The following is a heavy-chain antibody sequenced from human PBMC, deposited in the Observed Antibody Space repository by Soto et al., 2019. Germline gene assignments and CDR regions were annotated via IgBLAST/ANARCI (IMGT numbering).Heavy chain of an antibody. J-gene: IGHJ5*02. CDR2: IIPIFGTA. CDR1: GGTFSSYA. CDR3: ARADPTLYCSGGSCPNWFDP. V-gene: IGHV1-69*01. Sequence: QVQLVQSGAEVKKPGSSVKVSCKASGGTFSSYAISWVRQAPGQGLEWMGGIIPIFGTANYAQKFQGRVTITADESTSTAYTELSSLRSEDTAVYYCARADPTLYCSGGSCPNWFDPWGQGTLVTVSS. D-gene: IGHD2-15*01.